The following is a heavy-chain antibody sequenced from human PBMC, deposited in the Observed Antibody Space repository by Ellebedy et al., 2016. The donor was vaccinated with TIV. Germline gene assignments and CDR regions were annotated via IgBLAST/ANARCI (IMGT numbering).Heavy chain of an antibody. CDR2: INPYTGGA. CDR3: AKVRGGDFRQWGAFDL. V-gene: IGHV1-2*04. CDR1: GHTFTTYG. J-gene: IGHJ3*01. Sequence: ASVKVSCXASGHTFTTYGIHWVRQVPGQGLEWMGWINPYTGGAVYAQKFQDWITLTRDTSINTAYLTLNNLTSDATAVYYCAKVRGGDFRQWGAFDLWGQGTVVTVSS. D-gene: IGHD2/OR15-2a*01.